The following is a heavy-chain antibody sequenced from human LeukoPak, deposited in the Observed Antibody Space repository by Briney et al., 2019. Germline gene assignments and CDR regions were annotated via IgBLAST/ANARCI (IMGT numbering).Heavy chain of an antibody. V-gene: IGHV3-23*01. CDR3: AKSLIAAAGTREDAFDI. CDR1: GFTFSSYA. D-gene: IGHD6-13*01. Sequence: PGGSLRLSCAASGFTFSSYAMSWVRQAPGKGLEWVSAISNSGDTTYYADSVKGRFTISRDNSKNALYLQMNSLRAEDTAVYYCAKSLIAAAGTREDAFDIWGQGTMVTVSS. J-gene: IGHJ3*02. CDR2: ISNSGDTT.